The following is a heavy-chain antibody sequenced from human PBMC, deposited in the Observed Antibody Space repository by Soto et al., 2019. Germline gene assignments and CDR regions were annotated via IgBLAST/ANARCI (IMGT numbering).Heavy chain of an antibody. CDR3: ARVGYCSSTGWGRNYYYYDGMDV. CDR1: RYSFTSYW. CDR2: IYPGDSDT. V-gene: IGHV5-51*01. J-gene: IGHJ6*02. D-gene: IGHD2-2*03. Sequence: GESLKTSCNGLRYSFTSYWIGWVRHMPGKGLEWVGIIYPGDSDTRYSPYFQGQDTISADKSISTAYLQWSSLKASDTAMNYCARVGYCSSTGWGRNYYYYDGMDVWGQGTTVTVSS.